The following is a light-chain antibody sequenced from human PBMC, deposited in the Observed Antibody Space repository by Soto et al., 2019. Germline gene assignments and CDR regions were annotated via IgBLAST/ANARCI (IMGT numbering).Light chain of an antibody. J-gene: IGKJ4*01. Sequence: DVQMTQSPSSLSASVGDRVTITCRARQSIRNWLAWYQQKPGKAPKSLIYATSTLQTGVPSRFSGSGSGTDFTLIISSLQPEDFAIYYCQQYDNFPPTFGGGTKVEI. CDR3: QQYDNFPPT. CDR1: QSIRNW. V-gene: IGKV1D-16*01. CDR2: ATS.